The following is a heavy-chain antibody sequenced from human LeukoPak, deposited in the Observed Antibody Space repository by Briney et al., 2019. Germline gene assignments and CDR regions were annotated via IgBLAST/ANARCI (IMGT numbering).Heavy chain of an antibody. D-gene: IGHD2-21*01. CDR1: GFNVSSNY. CDR3: ARDPLYYYGGIRPALDY. J-gene: IGHJ4*02. Sequence: GGSLRLSCAASGFNVSSNYMSWVRQAPGKGLECVSYISSSATMTHYADSVKGRFTISRDNAKNSLYLQLNSLRAEDTAVYYCARDPLYYYGGIRPALDYWGQGTLVTVSS. V-gene: IGHV3-11*01. CDR2: ISSSATMT.